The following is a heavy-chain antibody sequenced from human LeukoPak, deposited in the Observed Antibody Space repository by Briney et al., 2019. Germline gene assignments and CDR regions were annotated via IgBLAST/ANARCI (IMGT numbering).Heavy chain of an antibody. V-gene: IGHV4-39*02. CDR1: GGSISSSDYY. CDR3: ARLTIAANAFDI. D-gene: IGHD2-15*01. CDR2: IYYSGST. Sequence: SVTLSLTCTVSGGSISSSDYYWGWIRQPPGKGLEWIGSIYYSGSTYYNPSLKSRVTISVDTSKSHFSLRLSSVTAADTAMFYCARLTIAANAFDIWGQGTMVTVSS. J-gene: IGHJ3*02.